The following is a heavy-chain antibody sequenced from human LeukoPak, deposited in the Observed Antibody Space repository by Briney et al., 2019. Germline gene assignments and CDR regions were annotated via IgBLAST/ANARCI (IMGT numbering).Heavy chain of an antibody. J-gene: IGHJ4*02. CDR1: GGTFSSYA. CDR3: ASAFHYYDSSGYPGDY. V-gene: IGHV1-69*13. Sequence: ASVTVSCKASGGTFSSYAISWVRQAPGQGLEWMGGIIPIFGTANYAQKFQGRVTITADESTSTAYMELSSLRSEDTAVYYCASAFHYYDSSGYPGDYWGQGTLVTFSS. D-gene: IGHD3-22*01. CDR2: IIPIFGTA.